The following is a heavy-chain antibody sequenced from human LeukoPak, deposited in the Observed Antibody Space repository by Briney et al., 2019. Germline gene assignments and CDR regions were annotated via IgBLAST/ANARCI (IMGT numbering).Heavy chain of an antibody. J-gene: IGHJ4*02. CDR3: ARGRGSGWLKLVDY. CDR1: GFTFSNFW. Sequence: PGGSLRLSCTASGFTFSNFWMGWVRQAPGKGLEWVANIKQDETEKFYLGSVKGRFTISRDNAKNSLYLQMNSLRAEDTAVYHCARGRGSGWLKLVDYWGQGTLVTVSS. V-gene: IGHV3-7*01. D-gene: IGHD6-19*01. CDR2: IKQDETEK.